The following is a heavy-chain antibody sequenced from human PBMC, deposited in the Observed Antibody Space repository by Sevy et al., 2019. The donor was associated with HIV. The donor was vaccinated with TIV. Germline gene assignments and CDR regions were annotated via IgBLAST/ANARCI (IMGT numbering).Heavy chain of an antibody. J-gene: IGHJ4*02. CDR3: ARKQITGAKPDYFDY. V-gene: IGHV3-7*01. CDR1: GFTFSNYW. D-gene: IGHD1-7*01. CDR2: INQDGGEK. Sequence: GGSLRLSCAVSGFTFSNYWMSWVRQAPGKGLECVANINQDGGEKYYLDSVKGRFFVSRDNAKNSLYLQMDSLRAEDTAVYYCARKQITGAKPDYFDYWGQGTLVTVSS.